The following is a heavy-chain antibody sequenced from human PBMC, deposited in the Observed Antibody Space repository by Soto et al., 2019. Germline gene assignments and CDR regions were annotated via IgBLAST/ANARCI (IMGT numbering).Heavy chain of an antibody. CDR1: GFTFSSYA. J-gene: IGHJ4*02. D-gene: IGHD3-9*01. Sequence: PGGSLRLSCAASGFTFSSYAMHWVRQAPGKGLEWVAVISYDRSNKYYADTVKGRFTISRDNSKNTLYLQMNSLRAEDTSVYYCARDSGNDILSVLGYWGQGTLVTVSS. CDR2: ISYDRSNK. CDR3: ARDSGNDILSVLGY. V-gene: IGHV3-30-3*01.